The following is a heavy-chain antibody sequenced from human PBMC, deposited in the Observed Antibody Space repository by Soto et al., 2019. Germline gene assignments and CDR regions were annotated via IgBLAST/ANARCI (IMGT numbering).Heavy chain of an antibody. V-gene: IGHV4-34*01. CDR2: IYHSGGT. CDR1: GVSFSGYY. CDR3: RRGSLVWFGAHDYYGMDV. D-gene: IGHD3-10*01. Sequence: QVQLQQWGAGLLKPSETLSLTGGGFGVSFSGYYWTWIRQPPGKGLEWIGEIYHSGGTNYHPSLKSGVTIAVDTSNHHFSLQLTAVTADDTAVYYWRRGSLVWFGAHDYYGMDVWGQGTTVTVSS. J-gene: IGHJ6*02.